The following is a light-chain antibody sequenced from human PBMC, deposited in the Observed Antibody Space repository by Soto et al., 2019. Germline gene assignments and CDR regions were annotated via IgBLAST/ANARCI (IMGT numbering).Light chain of an antibody. Sequence: EIVMTQSPATLSVSPGERATLSCRASQSVSSNLAWYQQKPGQAPRLLIYGVSTRATGIPARFSGSGSGTEFTLTISSLQSGDFAIYYCQHYNNWPGITFGGGTKVEIK. J-gene: IGKJ4*01. V-gene: IGKV3-15*01. CDR3: QHYNNWPGIT. CDR1: QSVSSN. CDR2: GVS.